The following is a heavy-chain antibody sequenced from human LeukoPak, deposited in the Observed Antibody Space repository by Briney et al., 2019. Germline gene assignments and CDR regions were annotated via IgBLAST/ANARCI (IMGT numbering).Heavy chain of an antibody. Sequence: GGSLRLSCAASGFTFSNHWMRWVRQAPGKGPVWVSRINSDGNSTSSADSVRGRFTISRDNAKITLYLQMNSLRAEDTAVYYCARRRYCSSTNCYGDWFDPWGQGTLVTVSS. D-gene: IGHD2-2*01. V-gene: IGHV3-74*01. J-gene: IGHJ5*02. CDR3: ARRRYCSSTNCYGDWFDP. CDR1: GFTFSNHW. CDR2: INSDGNST.